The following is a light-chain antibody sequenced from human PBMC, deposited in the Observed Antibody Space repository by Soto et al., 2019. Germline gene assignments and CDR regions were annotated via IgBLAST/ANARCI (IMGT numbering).Light chain of an antibody. CDR1: QDISNY. CDR2: DAS. CDR3: QQYDDLPPYT. Sequence: DIQMTQSPSSLSASVGDRVTITCQASQDISNYLSWYQQKPGKAPKLLIYDASNLETGVPSRFSGSVSGTDFTFTISSLQPEDIATYHCQQYDDLPPYTFGQGTKLEIK. J-gene: IGKJ2*01. V-gene: IGKV1-33*01.